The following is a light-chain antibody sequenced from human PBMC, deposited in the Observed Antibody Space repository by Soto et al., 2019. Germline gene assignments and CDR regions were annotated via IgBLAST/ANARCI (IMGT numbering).Light chain of an antibody. CDR1: QSVSSY. Sequence: IVLTQSPATLSLSPRERATLSCRASQSVSSYLAWYQQKPGQTPRLLIYDASNRATGIPARFSGSGSGTEFTLAIRSLEPEDFAVYYCQQRSNWPLTFGGGTKVEIK. CDR3: QQRSNWPLT. J-gene: IGKJ4*01. V-gene: IGKV3-11*01. CDR2: DAS.